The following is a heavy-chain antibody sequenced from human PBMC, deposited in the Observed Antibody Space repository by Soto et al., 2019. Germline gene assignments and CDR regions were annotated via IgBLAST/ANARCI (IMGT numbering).Heavy chain of an antibody. J-gene: IGHJ2*01. Sequence: QDQLVQSGAEVKKPGSSVKVSCKASGGTFSSHTFSWVRQAPGQGLEWMGRIIPALGTATYAQKFQGRVTITAYESATTVYFGLNILRSEDTAVYYSASPDFGDYWYFDLWGRGSLVTVSS. V-gene: IGHV1-69*08. CDR2: IIPALGTA. CDR3: ASPDFGDYWYFDL. D-gene: IGHD4-17*01. CDR1: GGTFSSHT.